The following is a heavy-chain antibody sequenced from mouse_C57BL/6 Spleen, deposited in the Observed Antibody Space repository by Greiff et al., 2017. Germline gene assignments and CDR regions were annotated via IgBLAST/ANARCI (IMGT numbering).Heavy chain of an antibody. CDR2: INPSSGYT. V-gene: IGHV1-4*01. Sequence: QVPLQQSGAELARPCASVKMSCKASGYTLPSYTMHWVKQRPGQGLEWIGYINPSSGYTKYNQKFKDKATLTADKSSSTAYMQLSSLTSEDSAVYYCARWATTVAIDYWGQGTTLTVSS. CDR1: GYTLPSYT. D-gene: IGHD1-1*01. CDR3: ARWATTVAIDY. J-gene: IGHJ2*01.